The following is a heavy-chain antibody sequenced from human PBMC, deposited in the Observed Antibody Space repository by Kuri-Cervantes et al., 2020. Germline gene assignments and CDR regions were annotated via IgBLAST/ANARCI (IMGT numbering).Heavy chain of an antibody. CDR1: GFTFNTYA. CDR2: IDSAGRT. J-gene: IGHJ4*02. D-gene: IGHD4-17*01. V-gene: IGHV3-23*01. Sequence: GESLKISCAASGFTFNTYAMSWVRQAPGKGLEWVSGIDSAGRTFYADSVKGRFTISRDNSKNTLYVQMNSLRAEDTAVYYCARDYFGDYYFDYWGQGTLVTVSS. CDR3: ARDYFGDYYFDY.